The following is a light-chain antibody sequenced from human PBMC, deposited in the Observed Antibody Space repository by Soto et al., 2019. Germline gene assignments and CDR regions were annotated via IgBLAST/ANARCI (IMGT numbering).Light chain of an antibody. CDR2: GAS. CDR1: QSVKSSY. J-gene: IGKJ2*01. Sequence: EIVLTQSPGTLSLSPGERATLSCRASQSVKSSYLAWYQQKPGQAPRLLIYGASSRATGIPDRFSGSGSGTDLTLTISRPEPEDFAVYYCQQYGSSLYTFGQGTKLEIK. CDR3: QQYGSSLYT. V-gene: IGKV3-20*01.